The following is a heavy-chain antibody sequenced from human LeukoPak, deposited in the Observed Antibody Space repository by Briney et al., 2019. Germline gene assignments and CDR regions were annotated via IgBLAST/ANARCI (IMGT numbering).Heavy chain of an antibody. D-gene: IGHD2-8*02. CDR1: GYTFTSYD. J-gene: IGHJ5*02. Sequence: ASVKVSCKASGYTFTSYDINWVRQATGQGLEWMGWMNPNSGNTGYAQKFQGRVTMTRNTSISTAYMELSSLRSEDTAVYYCARRIYCTGGECYDGWFDPWGQGTLVTVSS. CDR2: MNPNSGNT. CDR3: ARRIYCTGGECYDGWFDP. V-gene: IGHV1-8*01.